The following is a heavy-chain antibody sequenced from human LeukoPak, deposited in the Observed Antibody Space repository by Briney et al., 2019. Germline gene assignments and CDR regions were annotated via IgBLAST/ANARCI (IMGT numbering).Heavy chain of an antibody. CDR2: IIPIFGTA. D-gene: IGHD6-13*01. CDR3: ASSPLAAAGYFDY. CDR1: GGTFSSYA. Sequence: SVKVSCKASGGTFSSYAISWVRQAPGQGLEWMGGIIPIFGTANYAQKFQGRVTITTDESTSTAYMELSSLRSEDTAVYYCASSPLAAAGYFDYWGQGTLVTVSS. J-gene: IGHJ4*02. V-gene: IGHV1-69*05.